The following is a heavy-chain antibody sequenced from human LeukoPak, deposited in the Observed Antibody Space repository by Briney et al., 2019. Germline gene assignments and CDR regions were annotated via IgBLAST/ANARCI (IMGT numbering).Heavy chain of an antibody. CDR1: GYSISSGYY. D-gene: IGHD6-6*01. CDR3: ARDSSSSHFDY. Sequence: SETLSLTCTVSGYSISSGYYWGWIRQPPGKGLEWIGSIYHSGSTYYNPSLKSRVTISVDTSKNQFSLKLSSVTAADTAVYYCARDSSSSHFDYWGQGTLVTVSS. CDR2: IYHSGST. J-gene: IGHJ4*02. V-gene: IGHV4-38-2*02.